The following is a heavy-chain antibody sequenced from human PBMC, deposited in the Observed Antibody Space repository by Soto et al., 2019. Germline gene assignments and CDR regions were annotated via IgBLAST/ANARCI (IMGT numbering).Heavy chain of an antibody. CDR2: INYRGTT. J-gene: IGHJ1*01. CDR3: ARDAPGAAPY. D-gene: IGHD6-13*01. Sequence: SQTLSLTCTFSGCPIIKDDSYLNWIRQHPEKGLEWRGYINYRGTTNYNPALTSRILISIDTSKNQFSLRLTSVTAADTAVYYCARDAPGAAPYWGQGTLVTVSS. V-gene: IGHV4-31*03. CDR1: GCPIIKDDSY.